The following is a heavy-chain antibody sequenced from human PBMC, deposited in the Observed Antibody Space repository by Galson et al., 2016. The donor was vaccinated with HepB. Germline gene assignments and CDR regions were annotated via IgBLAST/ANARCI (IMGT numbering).Heavy chain of an antibody. J-gene: IGHJ3*02. Sequence: SLRLSCAASGFTFRSYAMSWVRQAPGQGLEWVFSISGSGGSSYSPDSVKGRFTMSRDNSKNTLYLQMNSLRVEDTAVYYCAKTYLFDSSGPYPGYGAFDIWGQGTLVAVSS. CDR3: AKTYLFDSSGPYPGYGAFDI. V-gene: IGHV3-23*01. CDR2: ISGSGGSS. D-gene: IGHD3-22*01. CDR1: GFTFRSYA.